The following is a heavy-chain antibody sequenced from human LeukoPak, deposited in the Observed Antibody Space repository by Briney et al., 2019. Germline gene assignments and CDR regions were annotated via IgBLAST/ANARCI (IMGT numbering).Heavy chain of an antibody. CDR1: GFTFSSYW. V-gene: IGHV3-74*01. Sequence: QPGGSLRLSCAASGFTFSSYWMHWVRQAPGKGLVWVSRIASDGSTVYADSVKGRFTISRDNAKDTVYLQMNSLRVEDTAVYYCIGSGGWPDYWGQGTLVTVSS. J-gene: IGHJ4*02. CDR3: IGSGGWPDY. D-gene: IGHD1-26*01. CDR2: IASDGST.